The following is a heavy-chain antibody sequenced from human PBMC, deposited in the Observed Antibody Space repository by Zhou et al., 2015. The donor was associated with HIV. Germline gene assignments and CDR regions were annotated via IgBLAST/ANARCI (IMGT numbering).Heavy chain of an antibody. Sequence: QVQLVESGGGVVQPGRSLRLSCAASGFTFSSYGMHWVRQAPGKGLEWVAFMRHTIDDKKYGASVEGRFTISRDISKNTVYLQMGSLRVDDTAVYYCAKVGYSDPSGHFYYMDVWGKGTTVTVSS. CDR3: AKVGYSDPSGHFYYMDV. CDR2: MRHTIDDK. CDR1: GFTFSSYG. V-gene: IGHV3-30*02. J-gene: IGHJ6*03. D-gene: IGHD3-22*01.